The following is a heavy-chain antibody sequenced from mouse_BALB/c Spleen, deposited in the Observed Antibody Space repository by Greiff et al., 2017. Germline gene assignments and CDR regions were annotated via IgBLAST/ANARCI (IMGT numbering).Heavy chain of an antibody. D-gene: IGHD2-1*01. CDR3: ARSYYGNYEFAY. Sequence: EVQRVESGGGLVQPGGSLKLSCAASGFTFSSYTMSWVRQTPEKRLEWVAYISNGGGSTYYPDTVKGRFTISRDNAKNTLYLQMSSLKSEDTAMYYCARSYYGNYEFAYWGQGTLVTVSA. V-gene: IGHV5-12-2*01. CDR2: ISNGGGST. CDR1: GFTFSSYT. J-gene: IGHJ3*01.